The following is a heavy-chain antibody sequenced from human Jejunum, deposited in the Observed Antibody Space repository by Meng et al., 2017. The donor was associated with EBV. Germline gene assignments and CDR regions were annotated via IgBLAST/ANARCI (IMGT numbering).Heavy chain of an antibody. CDR3: ARRLQTDGFDW. J-gene: IGHJ4*02. CDR1: GDSVSSNTAT. CDR2: TYYRSKWYN. V-gene: IGHV6-1*01. D-gene: IGHD5-18*01. Sequence: QVQLQQSGPGLVKPPQTLSRTGATSGDSVSSNTATWDLIRQSPSRGLEWLGRTYYRSKWYNHYAVSVKSRITVNPDTSKNQFSLQLNSVTPEDTAVYYCARRLQTDGFDWWGQGTLVTVSS.